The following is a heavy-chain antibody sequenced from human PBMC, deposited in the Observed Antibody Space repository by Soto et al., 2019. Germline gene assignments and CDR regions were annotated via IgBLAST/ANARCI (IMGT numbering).Heavy chain of an antibody. CDR2: INPNSGDT. CDR1: GYSFSADY. CDR3: ARSSIH. Sequence: QVQLVQSGAEVKKPGASVRVSCKASGYSFSADYMHWVRQAPGQGLEWMGWINPNSGDTTYLQKFQGRVTRTTDTTISTAYMDLNSLRPDDPAVYYCARSSIHWGQGTLVTVSS. J-gene: IGHJ4*02. D-gene: IGHD3-10*01. V-gene: IGHV1-2*02.